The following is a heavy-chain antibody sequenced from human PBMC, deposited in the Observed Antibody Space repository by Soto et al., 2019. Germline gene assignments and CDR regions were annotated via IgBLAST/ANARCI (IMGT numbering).Heavy chain of an antibody. D-gene: IGHD5-18*01. J-gene: IGHJ4*02. CDR1: GYRFTAYY. CDR2: MNLDTGGT. Sequence: QVQLVQSGAEVKKPGASVRVSCEASGYRFTAYYIHWVRQAPGQGLERMGRMNLDTGGTTYAQKFQGRVTMTRDTSISTAYMEVSSVKSDDTAMYYCARDGNFAFRGYSFAFDFWGQGTLVTVSS. V-gene: IGHV1-2*06. CDR3: ARDGNFAFRGYSFAFDF.